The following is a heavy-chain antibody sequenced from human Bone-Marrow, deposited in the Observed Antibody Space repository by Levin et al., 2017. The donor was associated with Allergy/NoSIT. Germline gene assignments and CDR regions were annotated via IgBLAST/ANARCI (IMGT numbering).Heavy chain of an antibody. CDR3: ATLSAGLFFDY. CDR1: GGSINSNIYY. Sequence: KSSETLSLTCSVSGGSINSNIYYWGWVRQPPGKGLEWIGSSFYSGTTFYNPSLKSRVSISVDTSKNQFSLSLSSVTAADTAVYYCATLSAGLFFDYWGQGALVIVSS. CDR2: SFYSGTT. J-gene: IGHJ4*02. D-gene: IGHD6-13*01. V-gene: IGHV4-39*01.